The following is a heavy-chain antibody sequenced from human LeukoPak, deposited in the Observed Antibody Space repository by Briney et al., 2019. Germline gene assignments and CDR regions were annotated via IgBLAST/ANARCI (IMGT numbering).Heavy chain of an antibody. V-gene: IGHV3-33*01. CDR2: IWYDGSNK. Sequence: PGGSLRLSCAASGFTFSSYGMHWVRQAPGKGLEWVAVIWYDGSNKCYADSVKGRFTISRDNSKNTLYLQMNSLRAEDTAVYYCARDSFLVRGEDYYYYGMDVWGQGTTVTVSS. CDR3: ARDSFLVRGEDYYYYGMDV. CDR1: GFTFSSYG. J-gene: IGHJ6*02. D-gene: IGHD3-10*01.